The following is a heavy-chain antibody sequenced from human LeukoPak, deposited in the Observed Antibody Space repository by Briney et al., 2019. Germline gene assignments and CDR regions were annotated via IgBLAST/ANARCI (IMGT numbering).Heavy chain of an antibody. V-gene: IGHV4-59*01. CDR1: GGSISSYY. D-gene: IGHD6-13*01. CDR3: ARDMRIAAAGTEDWFDP. J-gene: IGHJ5*02. Sequence: PSETLSLTCTVSGGSISSYYWSWIRQPPGKGLEWIGYIYYSGSTNYNPSLKSRVAISVDTSKNQFSLKLSSVTAADTAAYYCARDMRIAAAGTEDWFDPWGQGTLVTVSS. CDR2: IYYSGST.